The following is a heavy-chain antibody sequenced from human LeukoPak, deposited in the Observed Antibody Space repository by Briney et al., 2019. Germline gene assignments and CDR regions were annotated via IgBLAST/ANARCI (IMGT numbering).Heavy chain of an antibody. CDR3: ASIPTTSHYNHMDV. D-gene: IGHD2-21*01. CDR1: GFTFSSYA. J-gene: IGHJ6*03. CDR2: ISFDGTDS. Sequence: PGTSLRLSCAASGFTFSSYAIHWVRQAPGKGLEWVAVISFDGTDSFYADSVKGGFTISRENAKNTVLLQINSLRTEDTAVYYCASIPTTSHYNHMDVWGKGTTVTISS. V-gene: IGHV3-30*04.